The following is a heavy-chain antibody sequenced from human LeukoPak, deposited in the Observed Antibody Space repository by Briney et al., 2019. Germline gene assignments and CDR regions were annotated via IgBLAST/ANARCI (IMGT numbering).Heavy chain of an antibody. CDR3: ARSYDSSGQYYYYYYYMDV. Sequence: PSETLSLTCTVSRGSISSYYWSWIRQPPGKGLEWIGYIYYSGSTNYNPSLKSRVTISVDTSKNQFSLKLSSVTAADTAVYYCARSYDSSGQYYYYYYYMDVWGKGTTVTVSS. CDR1: RGSISSYY. D-gene: IGHD3-22*01. CDR2: IYYSGST. J-gene: IGHJ6*03. V-gene: IGHV4-59*01.